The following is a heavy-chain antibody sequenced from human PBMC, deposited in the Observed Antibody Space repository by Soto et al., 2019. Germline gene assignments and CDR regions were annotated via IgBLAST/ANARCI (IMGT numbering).Heavy chain of an antibody. V-gene: IGHV3-23*01. CDR2: ISGSGGSA. CDR1: EFTFSSDA. J-gene: IGHJ4*02. Sequence: PGGSLRLSCAPSEFTFSSDAMSWVRQAPGKGLEWVSAISGSGGSAYYADSVKGRFTISRDNSKNTMSLQMNNLRAEDTAVYYCARWGCSGTNCNLNQRSYDLWGQGTLVTVSS. CDR3: ARWGCSGTNCNLNQRSYDL. D-gene: IGHD2-15*01.